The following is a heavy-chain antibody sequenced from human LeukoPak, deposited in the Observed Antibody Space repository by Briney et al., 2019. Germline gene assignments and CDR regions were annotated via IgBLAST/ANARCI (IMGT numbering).Heavy chain of an antibody. Sequence: SETLSLTCTVSGGSISSYYWSWIRQPAGKGLEWIGRIYTSGSTNYNPSLKSRVTMSVDTSKNQFSLKLSSVTAADTAVYYCARDSSGWENYYYYYRDVWGKGPTVTISS. J-gene: IGHJ6*03. CDR3: ARDSSGWENYYYYYRDV. CDR2: IYTSGST. CDR1: GGSISSYY. V-gene: IGHV4-4*07. D-gene: IGHD6-19*01.